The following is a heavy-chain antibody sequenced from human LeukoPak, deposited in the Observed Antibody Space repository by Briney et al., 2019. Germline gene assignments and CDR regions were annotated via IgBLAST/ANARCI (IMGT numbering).Heavy chain of an antibody. CDR2: IIPIFGTA. CDR1: GGTFSSYA. D-gene: IGHD3-22*01. Sequence: GASVKVSCKASGGTFSSYAISWVRQAPGQGLEWMGGIIPIFGTANYAQKFQGRVTITTDESTSTAYMELSSLRSEDTAVYYCARDPSPYDSSGLPGLGNDYWGQGTLVTVSS. J-gene: IGHJ4*02. V-gene: IGHV1-69*05. CDR3: ARDPSPYDSSGLPGLGNDY.